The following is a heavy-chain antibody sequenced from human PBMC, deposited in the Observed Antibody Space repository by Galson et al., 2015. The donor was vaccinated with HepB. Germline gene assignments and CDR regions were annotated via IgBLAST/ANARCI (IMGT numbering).Heavy chain of an antibody. CDR3: ARDKDYYDSRDCLDY. J-gene: IGHJ4*02. V-gene: IGHV3-21*01. Sequence: SLRLSCAASGFTFSSYSMNWVRQAPGKGLEWVSSISSSSSYTYYADSVKGRFTISRDNAKNSLYLQMNSLRAEDTAVYYCARDKDYYDSRDCLDYWGQGTLVTVSS. D-gene: IGHD3-22*01. CDR2: ISSSSSYT. CDR1: GFTFSSYS.